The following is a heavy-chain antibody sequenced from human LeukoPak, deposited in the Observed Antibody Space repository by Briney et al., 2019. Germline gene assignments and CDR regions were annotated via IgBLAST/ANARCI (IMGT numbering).Heavy chain of an antibody. J-gene: IGHJ2*01. CDR3: ARQAGFSVWYFDL. D-gene: IGHD5/OR15-5a*01. CDR1: DGSISSYY. Sequence: SDTLSLTCTVSDGSISSYYWSWIRQPPGKGLEWIAYIHASGSTTSNPSLRSRVTISVDTSKNQFSLRLSSVTAADTAVYYCARQAGFSVWYFDLRGRGTLVTVSS. V-gene: IGHV4-59*08. CDR2: IHASGST.